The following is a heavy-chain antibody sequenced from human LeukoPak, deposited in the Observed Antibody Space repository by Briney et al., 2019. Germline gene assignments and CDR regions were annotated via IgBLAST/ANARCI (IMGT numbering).Heavy chain of an antibody. CDR2: ISYDGSNK. D-gene: IGHD5-18*01. J-gene: IGHJ4*02. CDR1: GFTFSSYG. CDR3: TRGSAYSLDY. Sequence: HPGGSLRLSCAASGFTFSSYGMHWVRQAPGKGLEWVAVISYDGSNKYYADSVKGRFTISRDNSKNTLYLQMNSLRPEDTAVYYCTRGSAYSLDYWGQGTLVTVSS. V-gene: IGHV3-30*03.